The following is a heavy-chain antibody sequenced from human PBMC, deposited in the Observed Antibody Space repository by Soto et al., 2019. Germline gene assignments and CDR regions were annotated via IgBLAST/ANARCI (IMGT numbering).Heavy chain of an antibody. V-gene: IGHV3-23*01. CDR2: ISGSGGST. J-gene: IGHJ4*02. Sequence: EVQLLESGGGLVQPGGSLRLSCAASGFTFSSYAMRWVRQAPGKGLEWVSAISGSGGSTYYADSVKGRFTISRDNAKNTLYLQMNSLRAEDTAVYYCAKGLHGAAGGDYWGQGTLVTVSS. CDR3: AKGLHGAAGGDY. CDR1: GFTFSSYA. D-gene: IGHD6-13*01.